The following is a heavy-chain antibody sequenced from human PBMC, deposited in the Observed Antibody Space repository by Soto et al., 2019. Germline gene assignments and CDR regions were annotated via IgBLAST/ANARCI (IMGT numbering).Heavy chain of an antibody. V-gene: IGHV3-15*04. CDR2: IESNSDGGTT. D-gene: IGHD3-22*01. J-gene: IGHJ4*02. CDR3: STGNGNASRCRNHFGC. CDR1: GFTFKNAW. Sequence: GGSLRLSCAASGFTFKNAWMSWVRQAPGRGLEWVGRIESNSDGGTTDYAAPVKGRFTISRDDSKNTLYLQMNSLKTGDTAAYYCSTGNGNASRCRNHFGCWGRGT.